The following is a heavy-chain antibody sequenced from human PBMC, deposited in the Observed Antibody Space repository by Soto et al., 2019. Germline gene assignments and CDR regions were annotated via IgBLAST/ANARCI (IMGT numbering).Heavy chain of an antibody. V-gene: IGHV4-34*01. J-gene: IGHJ6*02. CDR1: GGSFSGYY. CDR2: INHSGST. D-gene: IGHD3-10*01. CDR3: ARGFKRRLGSGSYGAYYYYGMDV. Sequence: PSETLSLTCAVYGGSFSGYYWSWIRQPPGKGLEWIGEINHSGSTNYNPSLKSRVTISVDTSKNQFSLKLSSVTAADTAVYYCARGFKRRLGSGSYGAYYYYGMDVWGQGTTVTVSS.